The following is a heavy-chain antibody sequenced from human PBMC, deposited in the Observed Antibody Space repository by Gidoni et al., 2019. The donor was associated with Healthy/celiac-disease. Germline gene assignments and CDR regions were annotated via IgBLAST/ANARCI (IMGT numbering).Heavy chain of an antibody. CDR2: IRSKAYGGTT. CDR1: GFTFGDYA. D-gene: IGHD2-15*01. J-gene: IGHJ4*02. V-gene: IGHV3-49*04. Sequence: EVQLVESGGGLVQPGRSLRLSCTASGFTFGDYAMSWVRQAPGKGLEWVGFIRSKAYGGTTEYAASVKGRFTISRDDSKSIAYLQMNSLKTEDTAVYYCTRALYCSGGSCYFDYWGQGTLVTVSS. CDR3: TRALYCSGGSCYFDY.